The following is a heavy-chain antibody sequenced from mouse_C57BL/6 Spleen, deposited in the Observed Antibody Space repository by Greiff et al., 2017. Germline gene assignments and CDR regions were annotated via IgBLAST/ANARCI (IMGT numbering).Heavy chain of an antibody. J-gene: IGHJ1*03. D-gene: IGHD2-4*01. CDR2: IPPNSGST. CDR1: GYTFTSYW. Sequence: QVQLKQPGAELVKPGASVKLSCKASGYTFTSYWMHWVKQRPGQGLEWIGMIPPNSGSTNYNEKFKSKATLTVDKSSSTAYMQLSSLTSEDSAVYYCARYDYDAGDWYFDVWGTGTTVTVSS. V-gene: IGHV1-64*01. CDR3: ARYDYDAGDWYFDV.